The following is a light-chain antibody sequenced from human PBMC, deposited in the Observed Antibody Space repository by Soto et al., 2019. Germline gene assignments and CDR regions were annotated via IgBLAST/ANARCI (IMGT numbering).Light chain of an antibody. Sequence: EIVLTQSPGTLSLSPGERATLSCRASQSVSSSYLAWYQQKPGQAPRLLIYGASNRAAGIPDRFSGSGSGTDFTLTISRLEPVDFAVYYCQQYGSSPGTFGGGTKVEIK. CDR1: QSVSSSY. J-gene: IGKJ4*01. V-gene: IGKV3-20*01. CDR3: QQYGSSPGT. CDR2: GAS.